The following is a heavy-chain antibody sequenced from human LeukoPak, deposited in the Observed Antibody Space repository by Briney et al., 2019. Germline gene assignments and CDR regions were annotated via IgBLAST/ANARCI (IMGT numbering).Heavy chain of an antibody. D-gene: IGHD4-17*01. CDR3: ARGSTVFDP. CDR2: INHSGST. Sequence: SETLSLTCAVYGGSFSGYYWSWIRQPPGKGLEWIGEINHSGSTNYNPSLKSRVTISVDTSKDQFSLKLSSVTAADTAVYYCARGSTVFDPWGQGTLVTVSP. J-gene: IGHJ5*02. V-gene: IGHV4-34*01. CDR1: GGSFSGYY.